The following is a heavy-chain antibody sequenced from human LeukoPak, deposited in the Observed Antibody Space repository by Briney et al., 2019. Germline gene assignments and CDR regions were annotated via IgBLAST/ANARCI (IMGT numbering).Heavy chain of an antibody. Sequence: SGTLSLTCAVSGGPISSSNWWSWVRQPPGKGLEWIGEIYHSGSTNYNPSLKSRVTISVDKSKNQFSLKLSSVTAADTDVYYCARKVVPAAPYYYYYYMDVWGKGTTVTVSS. CDR3: ARKVVPAAPYYYYYYMDV. CDR1: GGPISSSNW. D-gene: IGHD2-2*01. CDR2: IYHSGST. J-gene: IGHJ6*03. V-gene: IGHV4-4*02.